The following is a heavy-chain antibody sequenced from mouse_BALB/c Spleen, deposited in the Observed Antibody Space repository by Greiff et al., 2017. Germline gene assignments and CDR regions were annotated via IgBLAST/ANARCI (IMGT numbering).Heavy chain of an antibody. CDR2: ISYSGST. D-gene: IGHD1-1*01. CDR3: ATVVAELGYWYFDV. CDR1: GYSITSDYA. J-gene: IGHJ1*01. V-gene: IGHV3-2*02. Sequence: EVHLVESGPGLVKPSQSLSLTCTVTGYSITSDYAWNWIRQFPGNKLEWMGYISYSGSTSYNPSLKSRISITRDTSKNQFFLQLNSVTTEDTATYYCATVVAELGYWYFDVWGAGTTVTVSS.